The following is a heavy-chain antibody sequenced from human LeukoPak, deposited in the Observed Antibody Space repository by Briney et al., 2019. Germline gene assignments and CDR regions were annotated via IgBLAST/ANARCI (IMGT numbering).Heavy chain of an antibody. V-gene: IGHV3-23*01. Sequence: PGASLRLSCAASGFAFSTYAMSWVRQAPGKGLEWVSSISDSGDSAFYGDSVKGRFTISRDNAKNTLYVQMNSLRAEDTAVYYCAKNLETTRYFFDYWGQGMLVTVSS. J-gene: IGHJ4*02. CDR3: AKNLETTRYFFDY. D-gene: IGHD1-7*01. CDR1: GFAFSTYA. CDR2: ISDSGDSA.